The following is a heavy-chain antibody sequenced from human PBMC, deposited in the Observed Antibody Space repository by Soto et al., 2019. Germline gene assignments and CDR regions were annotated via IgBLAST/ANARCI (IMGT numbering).Heavy chain of an antibody. V-gene: IGHV4-59*08. CDR1: GGSISSYY. Sequence: SETLSLTCTVSGGSISSYYWSWIRQPPGKGLEWIGYIYYSGSTNYTPSLKSRVTISVDTSKNPFSLKLGSVTAADTAVYYCARSNWFYYAFDIWGQGTMVTVSS. CDR2: IYYSGST. J-gene: IGHJ3*02. CDR3: ARSNWFYYAFDI. D-gene: IGHD1-20*01.